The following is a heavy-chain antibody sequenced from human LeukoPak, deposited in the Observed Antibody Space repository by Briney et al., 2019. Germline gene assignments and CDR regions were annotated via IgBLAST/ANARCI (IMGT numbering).Heavy chain of an antibody. CDR3: GRVINGFIDY. V-gene: IGHV1-18*01. J-gene: IGHJ4*02. CDR1: GYTFISCG. D-gene: IGHD2-8*01. CDR2: ITTSNGNT. Sequence: ASVKVSCKASGYTFISCGISWVRQAPGQGLEWMGWITTSNGNTNYAQKFRDKFTMTSDTPTSTAYMELRSLRSDDTAVYYCGRVINGFIDYWGQGTLVTVSS.